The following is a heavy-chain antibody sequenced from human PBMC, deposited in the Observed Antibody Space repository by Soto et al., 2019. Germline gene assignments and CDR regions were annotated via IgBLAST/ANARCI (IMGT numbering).Heavy chain of an antibody. CDR1: GGCISSSSYY. V-gene: IGHV4-39*01. CDR2: IYYSGST. D-gene: IGHD1-26*01. J-gene: IGHJ5*02. Sequence: SETMSLTCTASGGCISSSSYYWGWIRQPPGKGLEWIGSIYYSGSTYYNPSLKSRVTISVNASKSQFSLKLSSVTAADTAVYYCARQGGRNWFDPWGQGTLVTVSS. CDR3: ARQGGRNWFDP.